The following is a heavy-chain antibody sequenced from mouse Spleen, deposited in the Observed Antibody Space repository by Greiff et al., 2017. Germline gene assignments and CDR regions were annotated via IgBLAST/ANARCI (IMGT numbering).Heavy chain of an antibody. CDR2: IRSKSNNYAT. Sequence: EVQGVESGGGLVQPKGSLKLSCAASGFSFNTYAMNWVRQAPGKGLEWVARIRSKSNNYATYYADSVKDRFTISRDDSESMLYLQMNNLKTEDTAMYYCVRHETGLGLWFAYWGQGTLVTVSA. J-gene: IGHJ3*01. CDR3: VRHETGLGLWFAY. CDR1: GFSFNTYA. D-gene: IGHD3-1*01. V-gene: IGHV10-1*01.